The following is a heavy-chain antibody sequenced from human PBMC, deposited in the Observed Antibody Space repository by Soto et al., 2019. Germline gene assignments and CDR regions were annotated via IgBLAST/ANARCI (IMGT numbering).Heavy chain of an antibody. CDR1: GFSLSTSGMR. CDR3: ARMFHCSGGTCPFDY. J-gene: IGHJ4*02. V-gene: IGHV2-70*04. D-gene: IGHD2-15*01. CDR2: IDWDDDK. Sequence: SGPTLVNPTHPLTLTCPFSGFSLSTSGMRVSWIRQPPGKALEWLARIDWDDDKFYNTSLKTRLTISKDSSKNQVVLTMTNMDPVDTATYYCARMFHCSGGTCPFDYWGQGALVTVSS.